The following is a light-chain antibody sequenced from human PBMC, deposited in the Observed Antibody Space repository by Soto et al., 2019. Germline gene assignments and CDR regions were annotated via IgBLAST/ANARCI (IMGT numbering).Light chain of an antibody. CDR3: HQFGSSPPRT. V-gene: IGKV3-20*01. CDR1: QSVSSNS. J-gene: IGKJ1*01. CDR2: AAS. Sequence: EIVLTQSPGTLSLSPGERATLSCRASQSVSSNSLAWFQHKSGQPPRLLIYAASSRATGIPGRFSGSGSGTDFTLTISRLEPEDFAVYYCHQFGSSPPRTFGQGTKVDIK.